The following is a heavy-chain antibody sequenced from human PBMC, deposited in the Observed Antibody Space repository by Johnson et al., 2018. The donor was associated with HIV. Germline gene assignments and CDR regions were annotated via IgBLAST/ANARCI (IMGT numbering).Heavy chain of an antibody. V-gene: IGHV3-30*04. CDR2: ISYDGTNE. CDR3: YCTEHFGAGSESKGTFDA. Sequence: QVQLVESGGGVVQPGRSLRLSCAASGFTFSSYAMHWVRQAPGKGLEWVAVISYDGTNEYYAESVKARFTISRDNSKNPLFLQMTSLRQDDTAVYSCYCTEHFGAGSESKGTFDAWGQGTMVTVSS. D-gene: IGHD3-10*01. J-gene: IGHJ3*01. CDR1: GFTFSSYA.